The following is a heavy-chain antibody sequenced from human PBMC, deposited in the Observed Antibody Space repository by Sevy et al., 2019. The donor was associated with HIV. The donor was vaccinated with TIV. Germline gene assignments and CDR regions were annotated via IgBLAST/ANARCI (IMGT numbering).Heavy chain of an antibody. CDR1: GFSLSTSGVG. CDR2: IYWNDDK. J-gene: IGHJ4*02. CDR3: AHRRRPYCGGDCYLSAYYFDY. D-gene: IGHD2-21*02. V-gene: IGHV2-5*01. Sequence: SGPTLVKPTQTLTLTCTFSGFSLSTSGVGVGWIRQPPGKALEWLALIYWNDDKRYSQSLKSRLTITKDNSKNQVVLTMTNMDPVDTATYYCAHRRRPYCGGDCYLSAYYFDYWGQGTLVTVSS.